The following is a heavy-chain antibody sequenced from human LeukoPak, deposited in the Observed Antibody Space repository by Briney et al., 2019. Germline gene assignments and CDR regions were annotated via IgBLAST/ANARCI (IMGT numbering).Heavy chain of an antibody. Sequence: GGSLRLSCVASGFTFSSFAVSWFRQAPGKGLEWVSTVGRSGADTYYADSVRGRFTISKDSSKNTLQMNSLSAEDTAIYYCVKHSGGVYGSSDYWGQGILVTVSS. CDR3: VKHSGGVYGSSDY. J-gene: IGHJ4*02. D-gene: IGHD1-1*01. CDR2: VGRSGADT. CDR1: GFTFSSFA. V-gene: IGHV3-23*01.